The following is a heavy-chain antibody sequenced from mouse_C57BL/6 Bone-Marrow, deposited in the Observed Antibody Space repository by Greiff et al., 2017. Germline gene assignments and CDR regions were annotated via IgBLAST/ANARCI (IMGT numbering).Heavy chain of an antibody. CDR3: ARWGYGSSHWYFDV. CDR1: GYTFTSYW. CDR2: IHPNSGNT. Sequence: QVQLQQPGAELVKPGASVKLSCKASGYTFTSYWMHWVKQRPGQGLEWIGLIHPNSGNTNYNEKFKSKATLTVDKSSSTAYMQLSSRTSADSAVYYCARWGYGSSHWYFDVWGTGTTVTVSS. J-gene: IGHJ1*03. D-gene: IGHD1-1*01. V-gene: IGHV1-64*01.